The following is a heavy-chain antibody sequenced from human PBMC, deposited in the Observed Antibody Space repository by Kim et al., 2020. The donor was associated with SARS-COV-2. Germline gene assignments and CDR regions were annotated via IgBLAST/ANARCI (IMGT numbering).Heavy chain of an antibody. CDR2: IRASSGHT. Sequence: GGSLRLSCAASGFTFSSYAMSWVRQAPGKGPECVSSIRASSGHTYYGDSVKGRFTISRDNSKNTLYLQMNSLTAEDTAVYYCARSQLNMWEPDWFDPWGQGTLVIVSS. CDR1: GFTFSSYA. CDR3: ARSQLNMWEPDWFDP. J-gene: IGHJ5*02. D-gene: IGHD1-26*01. V-gene: IGHV3-23*01.